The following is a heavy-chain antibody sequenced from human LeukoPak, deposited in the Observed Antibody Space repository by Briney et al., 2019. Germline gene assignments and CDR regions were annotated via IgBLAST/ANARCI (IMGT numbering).Heavy chain of an antibody. CDR2: ICHSGST. D-gene: IGHD3-22*01. V-gene: IGHV4-38-2*02. Sequence: SETLSLTCTVSGYSISSGYYWGWIRQPPGKGLEWIGSICHSGSTYYNPSLKSRVTISVDTSKNQFSLKLSSVTAADTAVYYCARDQYYYDSSGQWDWGQGTLVTVSS. CDR1: GYSISSGYY. J-gene: IGHJ4*02. CDR3: ARDQYYYDSSGQWD.